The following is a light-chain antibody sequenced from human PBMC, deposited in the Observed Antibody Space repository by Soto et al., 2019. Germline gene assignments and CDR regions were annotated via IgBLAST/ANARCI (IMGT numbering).Light chain of an antibody. Sequence: IQMTQSPSSLSASVGDRVTVTCRASHSIEGYLNWYQHKPGEAPNLLIYGASSLQSGVPSRFSGSGSGTDFSLTISGLQPEDSATYYCQQSSRTPFTFGQGTRLEIK. CDR3: QQSSRTPFT. J-gene: IGKJ5*01. CDR2: GAS. CDR1: HSIEGY. V-gene: IGKV1-39*01.